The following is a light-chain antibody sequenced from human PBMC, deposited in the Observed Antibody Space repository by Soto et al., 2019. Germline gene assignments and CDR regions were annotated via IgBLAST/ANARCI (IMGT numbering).Light chain of an antibody. V-gene: IGKV3-20*01. J-gene: IGKJ4*01. CDR3: XHYGSSSPLP. Sequence: EIVLTQSPGTLSLSPGERATLSCRASQSVSSSELAWYQQKPDQAPRLLVYSASSRATGIPDRFSGSGSGTDFXLTXXRLEPEDFAVXXCXHYGSSSPLPFGGGTKVEIK. CDR2: SAS. CDR1: QSVSSSE.